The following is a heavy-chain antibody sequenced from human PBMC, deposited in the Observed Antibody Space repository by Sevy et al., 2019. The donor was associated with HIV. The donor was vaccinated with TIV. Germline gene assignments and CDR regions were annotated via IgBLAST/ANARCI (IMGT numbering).Heavy chain of an antibody. V-gene: IGHV4-39*01. CDR3: ARGQWLVHDY. CDR1: GGSISSSSYY. D-gene: IGHD6-19*01. CDR2: MYYSGST. J-gene: IGHJ4*02. Sequence: SETLSLTCTVSGGSISSSSYYWGWIRQPPGKGLEWIGSMYYSGSTYYNPSLKSRVTIYVDTSKNQFSLKLSSVTAADTAVYYCARGQWLVHDYWAQGTLVTVSS.